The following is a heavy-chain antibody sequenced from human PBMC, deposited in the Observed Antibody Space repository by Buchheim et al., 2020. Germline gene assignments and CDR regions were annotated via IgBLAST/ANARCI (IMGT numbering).Heavy chain of an antibody. V-gene: IGHV3-30*18. D-gene: IGHD5-12*01. J-gene: IGHJ3*02. CDR3: AKDQGGYDSSAFDI. Sequence: QVQLVESGGGVVQPGRSLRLSCAASGFTFSSYGMHWVRQAPGKGLEWVAVISYDGSNKYYADSVKGRFTLSRDNSKNTLYLQMNSLRAEDTAVYYCAKDQGGYDSSAFDIWGQGT. CDR2: ISYDGSNK. CDR1: GFTFSSYG.